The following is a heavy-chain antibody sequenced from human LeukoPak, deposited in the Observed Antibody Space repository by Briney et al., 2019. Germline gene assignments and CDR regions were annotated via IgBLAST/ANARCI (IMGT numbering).Heavy chain of an antibody. V-gene: IGHV3-7*01. D-gene: IGHD3-10*01. Sequence: GGSLRLSCVVSGFMFNNYWMSWVRQAPGKGLEWVATIRQDGSDKYFLDSVRGRFTISRDNAENPLYLQMNSLRAEDPAVYYCARDKGFGGSSFDYWGQGTLVSVSS. CDR1: GFMFNNYW. CDR3: ARDKGFGGSSFDY. J-gene: IGHJ4*02. CDR2: IRQDGSDK.